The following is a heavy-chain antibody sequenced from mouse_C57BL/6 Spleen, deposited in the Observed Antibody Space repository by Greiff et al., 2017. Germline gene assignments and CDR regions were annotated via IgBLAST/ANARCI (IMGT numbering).Heavy chain of an antibody. J-gene: IGHJ4*01. V-gene: IGHV3-6*01. D-gene: IGHD1-1*01. CDR1: GYSITSGYY. CDR2: ISYDGSN. CDR3: ARGWDTTVVEDYAMDY. Sequence: EVKLQESGPGLVKPSQSLSLTCSVTGYSITSGYYWNWIRQFPGNKLEWMGYISYDGSNNYNPSLKNRISITRDTSKNQFFLKLNSVTTEDTATYYCARGWDTTVVEDYAMDYWGQGTSVTVSS.